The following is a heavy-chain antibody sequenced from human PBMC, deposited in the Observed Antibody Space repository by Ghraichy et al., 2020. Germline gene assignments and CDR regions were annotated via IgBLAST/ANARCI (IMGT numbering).Heavy chain of an antibody. CDR2: ISGSGGST. J-gene: IGHJ5*02. CDR1: GFTFSSYA. V-gene: IGHV3-23*01. CDR3: AKAWGNCSGGTCPSYNWFDP. Sequence: GGSLRLSCAASGFTFSSYAMSWVRQAPGKGLEWVSAISGSGGSTYYADSVKGRFTISRDNSQNTLYLQMNSLRVEDTAVYYCAKAWGNCSGGTCPSYNWFDPWGQGTLVTVSS. D-gene: IGHD2-15*01.